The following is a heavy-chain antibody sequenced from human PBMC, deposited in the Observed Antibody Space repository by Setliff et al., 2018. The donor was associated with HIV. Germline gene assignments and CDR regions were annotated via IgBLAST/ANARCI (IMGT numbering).Heavy chain of an antibody. Sequence: LRLSCAASGFTFDDYTMHWVRQAPGKGLEWVSLISWDGGSTYYVDSVKGRFTISRDNAKNSLYLQMNSLRAEDTAVYYCARVGTDMAIEGYYFDYWGQGTLVTVSS. V-gene: IGHV3-43*01. CDR3: ARVGTDMAIEGYYFDY. CDR2: ISWDGGST. CDR1: GFTFDDYT. J-gene: IGHJ4*02. D-gene: IGHD5-18*01.